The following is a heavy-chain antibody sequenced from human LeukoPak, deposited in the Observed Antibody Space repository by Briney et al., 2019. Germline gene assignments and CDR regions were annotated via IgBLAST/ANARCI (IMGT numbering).Heavy chain of an antibody. CDR3: ARGGYRTRDSCYSDPLDV. V-gene: IGHV3-7*01. CDR2: INQGGSEK. D-gene: IGHD2-15*01. J-gene: IGHJ3*01. Sequence: GGSLSLSCAASGFSFSSYWMSWVRQAPGKGLEWVANINQGGSEKYYVGSVKGRFAISRDNAKNTHYLQMNSLRDEDTALYYCARGGYRTRDSCYSDPLDVWGQGTTVTVSS. CDR1: GFSFSSYW.